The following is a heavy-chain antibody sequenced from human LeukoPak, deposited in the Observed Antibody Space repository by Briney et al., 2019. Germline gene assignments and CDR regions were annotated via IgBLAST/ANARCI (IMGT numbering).Heavy chain of an antibody. D-gene: IGHD5-24*01. CDR2: SNPSGCST. J-gene: IGHJ4*02. CDR3: ARASRDGYNFHY. Sequence: AAVNVSCKASGYIFTSYYMHGVRQPPGQGLEGMGISNPSGCSTSYAQKFQGRVTMTRHTSTRTVYMELSSLRSEDTAVYYCARASRDGYNFHYWGQGTLVTVSS. CDR1: GYIFTSYY. V-gene: IGHV1-46*01.